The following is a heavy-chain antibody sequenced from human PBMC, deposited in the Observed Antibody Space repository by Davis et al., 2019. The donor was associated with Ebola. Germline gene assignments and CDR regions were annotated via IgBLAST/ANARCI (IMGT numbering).Heavy chain of an antibody. J-gene: IGHJ3*02. D-gene: IGHD4-17*01. Sequence: PGGSLRLSCKGSGHSFTSYWISWVRQMPGKGLEWMGRIDPSDSYTNYSPSFQGHVTISADKSISTAYLQWSSLKASDTAMYYCASRPMTTDAFDIWGQGTMVTVSS. V-gene: IGHV5-10-1*01. CDR2: IDPSDSYT. CDR1: GHSFTSYW. CDR3: ASRPMTTDAFDI.